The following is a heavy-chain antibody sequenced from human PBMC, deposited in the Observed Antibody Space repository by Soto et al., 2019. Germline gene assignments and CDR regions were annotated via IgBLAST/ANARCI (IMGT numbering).Heavy chain of an antibody. CDR1: GESFSGHI. J-gene: IGHJ4*02. Sequence: SETLSLTCAVYGESFSGHIWTWIRQTPGKGLQWIGQINHSGSASYNPSLKSRVTISVHTSNSQFSLELSSVTAADTAVYSCARTPWDGYTGYYFDYWGQGTLVTVS. CDR3: ARTPWDGYTGYYFDY. D-gene: IGHD5-18*01. V-gene: IGHV4-34*01. CDR2: INHSGSA.